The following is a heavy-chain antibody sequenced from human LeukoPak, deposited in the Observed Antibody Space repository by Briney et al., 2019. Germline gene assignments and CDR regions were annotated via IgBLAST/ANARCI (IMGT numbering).Heavy chain of an antibody. Sequence: PGGSLRLSCAVSGFTFSNYWMSWVRQAPGRGLEWVANIKQDGSEKYYADSVKGRFTTSRDNTKNSLYLQMNSLRAEDTAVYYCARESRQWLVLGGVDYWGQGTLVTVSS. D-gene: IGHD6-19*01. CDR2: IKQDGSEK. V-gene: IGHV3-7*01. J-gene: IGHJ4*02. CDR1: GFTFSNYW. CDR3: ARESRQWLVLGGVDY.